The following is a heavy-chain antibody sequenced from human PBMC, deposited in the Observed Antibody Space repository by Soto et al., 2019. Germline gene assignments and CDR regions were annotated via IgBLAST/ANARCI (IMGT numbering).Heavy chain of an antibody. CDR2: INTYSGNT. CDR1: GYTFNSHG. CDR3: ARGPGGATKPYYYYAMDV. Sequence: QVHLVQSGGEVKKPGTSVKVSCKASGYTFNSHGISWVRQAPGQGLEWMGWINTYSGNTNYAQKFQGRVTMTTSTPTNTNYLELRSLRSDDTAVYYCARGPGGATKPYYYYAMDVWGQGTPITVSS. J-gene: IGHJ6*01. V-gene: IGHV1-18*04. D-gene: IGHD1-26*01.